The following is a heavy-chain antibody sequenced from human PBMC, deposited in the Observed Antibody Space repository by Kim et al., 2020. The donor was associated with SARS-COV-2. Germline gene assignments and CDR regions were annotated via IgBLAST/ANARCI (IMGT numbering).Heavy chain of an antibody. J-gene: IGHJ4*02. V-gene: IGHV1-3*01. CDR1: GYTFTSYA. CDR3: ARATPRVFVTAIRDY. CDR2: INAGNGNT. D-gene: IGHD2-21*02. Sequence: ASVKVSCKASGYTFTSYAMHWVRQAPGQRLEWMGWINAGNGNTKYSQKFQGRVTITRDTSASTAYMELSSLRSEDTAVYYCARATPRVFVTAIRDYWGQGTLVTVSS.